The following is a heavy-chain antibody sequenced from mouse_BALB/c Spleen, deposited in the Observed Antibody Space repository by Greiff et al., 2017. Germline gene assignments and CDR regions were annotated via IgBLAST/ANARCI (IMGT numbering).Heavy chain of an antibody. D-gene: IGHD2-1*01. Sequence: VQLQESGPGLVAPSQSLSITCTVSGFSLTSYGVHWVRQPPGKGLEWLGVIWAGGSTNYNSALMSRLSISKDNSKSQVFLKMNSLQTDDTAMYYCAREGGYYGNPYSMDYWGQGTSVTVSS. V-gene: IGHV2-9*02. J-gene: IGHJ4*01. CDR1: GFSLTSYG. CDR3: AREGGYYGNPYSMDY. CDR2: IWAGGST.